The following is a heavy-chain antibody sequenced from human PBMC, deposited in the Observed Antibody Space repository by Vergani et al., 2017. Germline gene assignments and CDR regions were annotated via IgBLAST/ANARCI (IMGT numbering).Heavy chain of an antibody. CDR3: ARDSTIQVYAPREGLSLEV. D-gene: IGHD2-8*01. V-gene: IGHV4-39*07. Sequence: QVQLQESGPGLVKPSETLSLTCTVSGGSISSSSYYWGWIRQPPGKGLEWIGSIYYSGSTYYNPSLKSRVTISVDTSKNQFSLKLSSVTAADTAVYYCARDSTIQVYAPREGLSLEVWGQGTTVTVSS. J-gene: IGHJ6*02. CDR2: IYYSGST. CDR1: GGSISSSSYY.